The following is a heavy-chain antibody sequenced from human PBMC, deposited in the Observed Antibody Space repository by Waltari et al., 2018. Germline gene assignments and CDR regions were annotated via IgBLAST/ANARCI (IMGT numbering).Heavy chain of an antibody. J-gene: IGHJ6*02. CDR1: GFTVSSTY. CDR2: IYSGGST. CDR3: AREVASGWYPYGMDV. Sequence: EVQLVESGGGLVQPGGSLSLSCAASGFTVSSTYMSWVRQAPGKGLEWVSVIYSGGSTYYADSVKGRFTISRDNSKNTLYLQMNSLRAEDTAVYYCAREVASGWYPYGMDVWGQGTTVTVSS. D-gene: IGHD6-19*01. V-gene: IGHV3-66*02.